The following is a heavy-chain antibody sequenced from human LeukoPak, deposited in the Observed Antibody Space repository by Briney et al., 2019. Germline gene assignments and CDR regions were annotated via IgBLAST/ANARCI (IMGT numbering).Heavy chain of an antibody. CDR2: INHSGST. D-gene: IGHD2-21*02. CDR1: GGSISSSNW. V-gene: IGHV4-4*02. Sequence: SGTLSLTCAVSGGSISSSNWWSWIRQPPGKGLEWIGEINHSGSTNYNPSLKSRVSISVDTSKNQFSLKLSSVTAADTAVYYCARETIVVVTNWFDPWGQGTLVTGSS. CDR3: ARETIVVVTNWFDP. J-gene: IGHJ5*02.